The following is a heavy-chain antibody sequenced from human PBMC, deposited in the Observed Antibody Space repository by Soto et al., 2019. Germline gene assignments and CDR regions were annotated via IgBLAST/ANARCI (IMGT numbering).Heavy chain of an antibody. J-gene: IGHJ5*02. CDR3: ASARHIGP. D-gene: IGHD2-21*01. V-gene: IGHV3-7*01. Sequence: GGSLRLSCVASGFTFSNYWMSWVRQAPGKGLEWVANIKEDGSERNYVDSVKGRFTISRDNAENSLYLQMNSLRAEDTAVYYCASARHIGPWGQGTLVTVSS. CDR2: IKEDGSER. CDR1: GFTFSNYW.